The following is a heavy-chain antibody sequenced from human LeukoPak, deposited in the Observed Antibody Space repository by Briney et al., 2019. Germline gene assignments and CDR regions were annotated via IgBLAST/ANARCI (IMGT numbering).Heavy chain of an antibody. D-gene: IGHD5-18*01. CDR1: GGTISSYY. J-gene: IGHJ6*03. CDR3: ARGNRGSYGRYYYYYMDV. V-gene: IGHV4-4*07. Sequence: KPSETLSLTCTVSGGTISSYYWSWIRQPAGKGLEWIGRFYTSGSTNYNPSLKSRVTMSVDTSKNQFSLKLSSVTAADTAVYYCARGNRGSYGRYYYYYMDVWGKGTTVSVSS. CDR2: FYTSGST.